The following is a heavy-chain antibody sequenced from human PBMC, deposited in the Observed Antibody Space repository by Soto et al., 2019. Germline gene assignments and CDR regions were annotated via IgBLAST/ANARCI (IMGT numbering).Heavy chain of an antibody. V-gene: IGHV1-69*06. CDR1: GGTFSSYA. J-gene: IGHJ5*02. Sequence: QVQLVQSGAEVKKPGSSVKVSCKASGGTFSSYAISWVRQAPGQGLEWMGGIIPIFGTANYAQKFQGRVTITADKSTSTAYMELISLRSEDTAVYYCARERTTVTTGPNWFDPWGQGTLVTVSS. D-gene: IGHD4-4*01. CDR2: IIPIFGTA. CDR3: ARERTTVTTGPNWFDP.